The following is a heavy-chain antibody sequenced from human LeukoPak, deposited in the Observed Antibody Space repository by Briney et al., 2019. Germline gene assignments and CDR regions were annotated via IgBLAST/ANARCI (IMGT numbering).Heavy chain of an antibody. D-gene: IGHD2-21*01. Sequence: PSETLSLTCTVSGGSISSYYWSWIRQPPGKGLEWIGYIYYSGSTNYNPSLKSRVTISVDTSKNQFSLKLSSVTAADTAVYYCARAYCGGDCYPPYSWFDPWGQGTLVTVSS. CDR3: ARAYCGGDCYPPYSWFDP. V-gene: IGHV4-59*01. CDR2: IYYSGST. CDR1: GGSISSYY. J-gene: IGHJ5*02.